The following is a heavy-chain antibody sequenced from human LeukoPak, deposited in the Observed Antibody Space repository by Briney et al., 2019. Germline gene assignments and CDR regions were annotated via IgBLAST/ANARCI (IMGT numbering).Heavy chain of an antibody. D-gene: IGHD2-2*01. CDR3: ASSAPDCSSTSCYPVYFDY. V-gene: IGHV1-69*13. J-gene: IGHJ4*02. Sequence: VASVKVSCKASGGTFSSYATSWVRQAPGQGLEWMGGIIPIFGTANYAQKFQGRVTITADESTSTAYMELSSLRSEDTAVYYCASSAPDCSSTSCYPVYFDYWGQGTLVTVSS. CDR2: IIPIFGTA. CDR1: GGTFSSYA.